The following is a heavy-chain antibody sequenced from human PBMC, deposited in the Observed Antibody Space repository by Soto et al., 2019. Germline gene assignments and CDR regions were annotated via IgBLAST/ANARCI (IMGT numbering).Heavy chain of an antibody. D-gene: IGHD1-26*01. J-gene: IGHJ6*02. Sequence: HLQLQESGPGLVKASETLSLTCTVSGGSISSSSYYWLWIRQPPGKGLEWIGSIYYSGSTYYNPSLKSRVTISVDTSKNQFSLKLSSVTAADTAVYHCASSGSYHNHAVDVWGQGTTVTVSS. V-gene: IGHV4-39*01. CDR2: IYYSGST. CDR3: ASSGSYHNHAVDV. CDR1: GGSISSSSYY.